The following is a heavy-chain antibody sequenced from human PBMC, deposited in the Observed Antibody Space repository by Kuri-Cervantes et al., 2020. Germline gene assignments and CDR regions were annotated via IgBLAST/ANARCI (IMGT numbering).Heavy chain of an antibody. V-gene: IGHV3-74*01. CDR3: ARRTAMVNGFDY. Sequence: GGSLRLSCAASGFTFSSYWMHWVRQAPGKGLVWVSRINSDGSSTSHADSVKGRFTISRDNAKNTLYLQMNSLRAEDTAVYYCARRTAMVNGFDYWGQGTLVTVSS. D-gene: IGHD5-18*01. CDR1: GFTFSSYW. J-gene: IGHJ4*02. CDR2: INSDGSST.